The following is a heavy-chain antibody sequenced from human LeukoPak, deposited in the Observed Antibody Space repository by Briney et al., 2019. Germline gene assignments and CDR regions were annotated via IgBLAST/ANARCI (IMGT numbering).Heavy chain of an antibody. Sequence: QAGGSLRLSCAASGFTVSSNYMSWVRQAPGKGLEWVSVIYSGGSTYYADSVKGRFTISRDSSKNTLYLQMNSLRAEDTAVYYCAREATVDTAMDDVYYYYGMDVWGQGTTVTVSS. J-gene: IGHJ6*02. CDR2: IYSGGST. CDR1: GFTVSSNY. D-gene: IGHD5-18*01. CDR3: AREATVDTAMDDVYYYYGMDV. V-gene: IGHV3-53*01.